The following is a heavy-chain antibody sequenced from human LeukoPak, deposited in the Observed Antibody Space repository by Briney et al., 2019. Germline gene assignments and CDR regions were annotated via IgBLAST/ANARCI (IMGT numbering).Heavy chain of an antibody. CDR3: PRAMVRGLSWLNWFDP. J-gene: IGHJ5*02. CDR2: IYHSGST. D-gene: IGHD3-16*01. Sequence: PSETLSLTCAVSGYSISSGYYWGWIRQPPGKGLEWIGSIYHSGSTYYNPSLKSRVTISVDTSKNQFSLKLSSVTAADTAVYYCPRAMVRGLSWLNWFDPWGQGTLVTVSS. V-gene: IGHV4-38-2*01. CDR1: GYSISSGYY.